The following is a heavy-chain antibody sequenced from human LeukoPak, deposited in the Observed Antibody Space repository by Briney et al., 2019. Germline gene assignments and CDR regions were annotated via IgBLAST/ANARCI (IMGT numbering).Heavy chain of an antibody. V-gene: IGHV3-74*01. CDR1: GFTFSNYW. CDR3: IRDFRSADL. Sequence: GGSLRLSCVASGFTFSNYWMHWVRQPPGKGLVWVPRIYVDGRTTNYADSVKGRFTISRDNAKNTVYLEMNSLSVEDTATYYCIRDFRSADLWGQGTLVTVTS. CDR2: IYVDGRTT. J-gene: IGHJ5*02.